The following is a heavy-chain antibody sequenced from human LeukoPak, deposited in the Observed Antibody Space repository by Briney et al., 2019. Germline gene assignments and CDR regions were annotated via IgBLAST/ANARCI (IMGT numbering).Heavy chain of an antibody. CDR2: INLDGNEI. V-gene: IGHV3-7*04. CDR3: VRFPSSSFDY. CDR1: GFTFSSYW. Sequence: PAGSLRLSCAASGFTFSSYWMSWVRQAPGRGLEWVASINLDGNEINYVDSVKGRFTISRDNAKTSLYLQMNSLRAEDTAVYYCVRFPSSSFDYWGQGTLVTVSS. D-gene: IGHD6-13*01. J-gene: IGHJ4*02.